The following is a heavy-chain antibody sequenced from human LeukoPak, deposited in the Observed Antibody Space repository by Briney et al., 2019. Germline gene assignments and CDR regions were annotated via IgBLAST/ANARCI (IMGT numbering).Heavy chain of an antibody. D-gene: IGHD3-22*01. CDR1: GFIFNNYG. CDR2: IYSDGSKQ. CDR3: AKDVRSGYFDY. V-gene: IGHV3-33*06. Sequence: GGPLRLSCAASGFIFNNYGMHWVRQAPGKGLEWVAVIYSDGSKQNYADSVKGRFTISRDDSKNTVYLQMNSLRADDTAVYYCAKDVRSGYFDYWGQGTLVTVSS. J-gene: IGHJ4*02.